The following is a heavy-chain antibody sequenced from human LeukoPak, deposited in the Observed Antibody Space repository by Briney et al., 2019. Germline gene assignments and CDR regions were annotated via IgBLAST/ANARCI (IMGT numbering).Heavy chain of an antibody. CDR1: GFTFSSYG. Sequence: PGGSLSLSWAASGFTFSSYGIHWVGKAPARGLGGVAFIRYDGSNKYYADSVKGRFTISRDNSKNTLYLQMNSLRAEDTAVYYCANSIRVYPYYWGQGTLVTVSS. D-gene: IGHD6-13*01. J-gene: IGHJ4*02. V-gene: IGHV3-30*02. CDR3: ANSIRVYPYY. CDR2: IRYDGSNK.